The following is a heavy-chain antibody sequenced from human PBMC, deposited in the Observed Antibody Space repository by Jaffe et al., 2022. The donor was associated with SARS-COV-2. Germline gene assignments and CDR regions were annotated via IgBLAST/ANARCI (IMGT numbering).Heavy chain of an antibody. Sequence: QVQLVESGGGVVQPGRSLRLSCAASGFTFSSYGMHWVRQAPGKGLEWVAVISYDGSNKYYADSVKGRFTISRDNSKNTLYLQMNSLRAEDTAVYYCAKDITVRDPYYYYGMDVWGQGTTVTVSS. V-gene: IGHV3-30*18. D-gene: IGHD4-4*01. J-gene: IGHJ6*02. CDR1: GFTFSSYG. CDR2: ISYDGSNK. CDR3: AKDITVRDPYYYYGMDV.